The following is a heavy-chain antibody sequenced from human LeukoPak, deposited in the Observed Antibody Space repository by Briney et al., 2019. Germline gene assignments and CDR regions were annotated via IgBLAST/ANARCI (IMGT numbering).Heavy chain of an antibody. J-gene: IGHJ4*02. CDR2: INPSGGST. Sequence: ASVKVSCKASGYTFTSYHMHWVRQAPGQGLEWMGIINPSGGSTSYAQKFQGRVTMTRDTSTSTVYMELSSLRSEDTAVYYCASGPMGYYYDSSGSDYWGQGTLVTVSS. CDR1: GYTFTSYH. D-gene: IGHD3-22*01. V-gene: IGHV1-46*01. CDR3: ASGPMGYYYDSSGSDY.